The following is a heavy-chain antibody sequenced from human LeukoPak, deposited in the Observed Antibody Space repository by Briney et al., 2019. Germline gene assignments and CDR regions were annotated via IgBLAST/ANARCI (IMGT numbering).Heavy chain of an antibody. CDR2: MNPNSGNT. V-gene: IGHV1-8*01. Sequence: ASVKVSCKASGYTFTSFDINWVRQATGQGLEWMGWMNPNSGNTGYAQKFQSRVTMTRDTSISTAYMELSSLRSEDTAVYYCASGRLLWFGELLTSMYNWFDPWGQGTLVTVSS. D-gene: IGHD3-10*01. CDR1: GYTFTSFD. CDR3: ASGRLLWFGELLTSMYNWFDP. J-gene: IGHJ5*02.